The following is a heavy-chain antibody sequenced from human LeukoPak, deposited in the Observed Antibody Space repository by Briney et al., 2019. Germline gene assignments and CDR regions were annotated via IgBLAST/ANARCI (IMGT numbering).Heavy chain of an antibody. CDR3: ARDWGAYYHFFDY. CDR1: GFSMSVYW. CDR2: IKQDGSER. Sequence: PGGSLRLSCEASGFSMSVYWMSWVRQAPGKGLEWVGNIKQDGSERNYVDSVKGRFTISRDNAKKSLYLQMDSLRAEDAAVYCCARDWGAYYHFFDYWGQGTLVTVSS. J-gene: IGHJ4*02. V-gene: IGHV3-7*01. D-gene: IGHD3-22*01.